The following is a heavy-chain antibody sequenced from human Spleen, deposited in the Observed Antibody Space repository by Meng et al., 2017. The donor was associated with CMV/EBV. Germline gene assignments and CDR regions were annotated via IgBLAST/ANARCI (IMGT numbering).Heavy chain of an antibody. J-gene: IGHJ6*02. CDR1: GFTFSNFN. CDR2: ISSTNSYM. D-gene: IGHD2-2*02. Sequence: GSLKISCSVCGFTFSNFNMNWVRQAPGKGLEWVSSISSTNSYMYYADSAKGRFTIYRDNAKNSLYLQMKSLRAEDTAVYYCARSAYCSSTSYYSYYYGIDVWGQGTTVTVSS. CDR3: ARSAYCSSTSYYSYYYGIDV. V-gene: IGHV3-21*06.